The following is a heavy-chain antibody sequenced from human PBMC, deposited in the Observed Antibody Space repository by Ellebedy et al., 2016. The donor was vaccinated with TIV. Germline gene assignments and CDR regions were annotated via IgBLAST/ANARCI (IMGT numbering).Heavy chain of an antibody. V-gene: IGHV3-30-3*01. J-gene: IGHJ4*02. CDR3: ARDRYRVSVAGPAFDLDY. CDR1: GFTFSTHA. Sequence: GESLKISCAASGFTFSTHAMYWVRQAPGKGLEWVALISYDGSNEDYADSVKGRFTISRDNSMNTLYLQMISLTTEDTAVYYGARDRYRVSVAGPAFDLDYWGQGTLVTVSS. D-gene: IGHD6-19*01. CDR2: ISYDGSNE.